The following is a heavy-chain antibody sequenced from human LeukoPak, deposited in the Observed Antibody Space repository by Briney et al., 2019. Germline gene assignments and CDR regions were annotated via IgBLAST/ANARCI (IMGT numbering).Heavy chain of an antibody. J-gene: IGHJ2*01. CDR1: GGAFSGYY. Sequence: SETLSLTCAVYGGAFSGYYWSWIRQPPGKGLEWIGEINHSGSTNYNPSLKSRVTISVDTSKNQFSLKLSSVTAADTAVYYCARGGRSLVAAQFDLWGRGTLVTVSS. CDR2: INHSGST. V-gene: IGHV4-34*01. D-gene: IGHD2-15*01. CDR3: ARGGRSLVAAQFDL.